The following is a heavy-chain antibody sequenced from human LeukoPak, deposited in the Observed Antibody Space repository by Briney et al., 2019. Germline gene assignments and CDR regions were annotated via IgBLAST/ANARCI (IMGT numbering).Heavy chain of an antibody. J-gene: IGHJ4*02. CDR3: ARGYNWNYGSPYYFDY. Sequence: SVKVSCKASGGTFSSYAISWVRQAPGQGLEWMGGIIPIFGTANYAQKFQGRVAITADESTSTAYMELSSLRSEDTAVYYCARGYNWNYGSPYYFDYWGQGTLVTVSS. CDR2: IIPIFGTA. CDR1: GGTFSSYA. V-gene: IGHV1-69*01. D-gene: IGHD1-7*01.